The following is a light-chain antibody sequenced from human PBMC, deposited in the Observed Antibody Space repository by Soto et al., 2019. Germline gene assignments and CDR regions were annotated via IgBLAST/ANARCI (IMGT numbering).Light chain of an antibody. V-gene: IGLV2-23*02. CDR1: SSDVGSYNL. J-gene: IGLJ3*02. CDR3: CSYAGSSWV. CDR2: EVS. Sequence: SVLTQPASVSGSPGQSITISCTGTSSDVGSYNLVSWYQQHPGKAPKLMIYEVSKRPSGVSNRFSGSKSGNTASLTISGLQDEDEADYYCCSYAGSSWVFGGGTKVPVL.